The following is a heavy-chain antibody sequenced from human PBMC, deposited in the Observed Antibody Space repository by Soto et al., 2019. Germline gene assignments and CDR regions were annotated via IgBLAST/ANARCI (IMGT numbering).Heavy chain of an antibody. J-gene: IGHJ4*02. Sequence: KPSETLSLTCSVSTGSMRTYYWTWIRQSPGEGLEWIGQISHTGRTKYNPSLESRVTISVDTSRKQFSLKLTSVTAADTALYYCARDDTTGLFDFWGQGTLVTVSS. CDR2: ISHTGRT. V-gene: IGHV4-59*01. D-gene: IGHD4-17*01. CDR1: TGSMRTYY. CDR3: ARDDTTGLFDF.